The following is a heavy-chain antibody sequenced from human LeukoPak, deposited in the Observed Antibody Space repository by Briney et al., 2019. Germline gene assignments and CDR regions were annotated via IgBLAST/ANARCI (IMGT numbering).Heavy chain of an antibody. Sequence: SETLSLTCTVSGGSISSYYWSWIRQPPGKGLEWIGYIYYSGSTNYNPSLKSRVTISVDTSKNQFSLKLSSVTAADTAVYYCARGYSGYDWGPWFDPWGQGTLVTVSS. CDR1: GGSISSYY. CDR3: ARGYSGYDWGPWFDP. J-gene: IGHJ5*02. CDR2: IYYSGST. V-gene: IGHV4-59*01. D-gene: IGHD5-12*01.